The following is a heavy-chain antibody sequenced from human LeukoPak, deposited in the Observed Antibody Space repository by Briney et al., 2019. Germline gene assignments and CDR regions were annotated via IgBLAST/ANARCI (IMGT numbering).Heavy chain of an antibody. CDR2: IYSRGST. V-gene: IGHV3-66*01. D-gene: IGHD3-10*01. Sequence: PGGSLRLSCAASGFTVSNNYMSWVRQAPGKGLEWVSVIYSRGSTYYADSVKGRFAISRDNSKNTLYLQMNSLRAEDTAVYYCARVITMVRGVIILAYYFDYWGQGTLVTVSS. CDR3: ARVITMVRGVIILAYYFDY. CDR1: GFTVSNNY. J-gene: IGHJ4*02.